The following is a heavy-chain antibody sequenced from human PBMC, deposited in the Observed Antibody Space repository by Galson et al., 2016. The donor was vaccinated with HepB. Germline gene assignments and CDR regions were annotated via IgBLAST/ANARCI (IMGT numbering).Heavy chain of an antibody. Sequence: CAISGDSVYNNGAAWVWIRQSPSRGLEWLGRTFYRSTWENHYAGSVKNRITISPDTSRNQFSLHLNYVTPEDTAVYYCARAVMLGRDMDVWGQGTTVTVSS. CDR1: GDSVYNNGAA. J-gene: IGHJ6*02. CDR2: TFYRSTWEN. D-gene: IGHD3-10*01. V-gene: IGHV6-1*01. CDR3: ARAVMLGRDMDV.